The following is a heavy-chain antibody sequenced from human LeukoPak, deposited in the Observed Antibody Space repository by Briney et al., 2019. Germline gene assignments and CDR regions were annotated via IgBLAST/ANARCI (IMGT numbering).Heavy chain of an antibody. D-gene: IGHD2-21*01. CDR1: GYTLTELS. CDR2: FDPEDGET. V-gene: IGHV1-24*01. J-gene: IGHJ5*02. CDR3: ATVNGLVIKRWFDP. Sequence: ASVKVSCKVSGYTLTELSMHWVRQAPGKGLEWMGGFDPEDGETIYAQKFQGRVTMTEDTSTDTAYMELSSLRSEDTAVYYCATVNGLVIKRWFDPWGQGTLVTVSS.